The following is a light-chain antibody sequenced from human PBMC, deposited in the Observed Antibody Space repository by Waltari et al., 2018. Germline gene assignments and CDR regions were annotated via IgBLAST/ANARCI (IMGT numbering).Light chain of an antibody. CDR2: EST. Sequence: QSALTQPASVSGSPGQSITISCTGTSSDVGTYNLVSWYQHPPGKAPKLMIYESTKRPSGVSNRVAGSKSGNTASLTISGLQAEDEADYYCCSFAGSSPHVVLGGGTKLTVL. CDR3: CSFAGSSPHVV. V-gene: IGLV2-23*01. J-gene: IGLJ2*01. CDR1: SSDVGTYNL.